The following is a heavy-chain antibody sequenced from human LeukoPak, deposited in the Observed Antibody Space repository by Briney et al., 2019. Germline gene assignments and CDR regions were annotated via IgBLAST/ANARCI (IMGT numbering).Heavy chain of an antibody. CDR3: ARQRTDNTMIVHFDY. Sequence: SETLSLTCTVSGGSISSSSYYWGWIRQPPGKGLEWIRSIYYSGSTYYNPSLKSRVTISVDTSKNQFSLKLSSVTAADTAVYYCARQRTDNTMIVHFDYWGQGTLVTVSS. V-gene: IGHV4-39*01. J-gene: IGHJ4*02. CDR1: GGSISSSSYY. D-gene: IGHD3-22*01. CDR2: IYYSGST.